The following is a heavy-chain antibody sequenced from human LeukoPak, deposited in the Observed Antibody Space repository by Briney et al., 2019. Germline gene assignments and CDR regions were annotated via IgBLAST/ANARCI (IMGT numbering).Heavy chain of an antibody. CDR3: AGDYGDYYFDY. D-gene: IGHD4-17*01. J-gene: IGHJ4*02. V-gene: IGHV3-21*01. CDR2: ISSSSSYI. CDR1: GFTFSSYS. Sequence: GGSLRLSCAASGFTFSSYSMNWVRQAPGKGLEWVSSISSSSSYIYYADSVKGRFTISRDNAKNSLYLQMNSLRAEDTAVYYCAGDYGDYYFDYWGQGTLVTVFS.